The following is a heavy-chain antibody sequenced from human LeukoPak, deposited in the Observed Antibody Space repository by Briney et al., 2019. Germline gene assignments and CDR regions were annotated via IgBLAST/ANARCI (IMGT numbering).Heavy chain of an antibody. D-gene: IGHD3-9*01. CDR2: INHSGST. J-gene: IGHJ4*02. V-gene: IGHV4-34*01. Sequence: TLSLTCAVYGGSFGGYYWSWMCQPPGKGLEWIGEINHSGSTNYNPSLKSRVTISVDTSKNQFSLKLSSVTAADTAVYYCARGPGGYDILTGQIYYFDYWGQGTLVTVSS. CDR3: ARGPGGYDILTGQIYYFDY. CDR1: GGSFGGYY.